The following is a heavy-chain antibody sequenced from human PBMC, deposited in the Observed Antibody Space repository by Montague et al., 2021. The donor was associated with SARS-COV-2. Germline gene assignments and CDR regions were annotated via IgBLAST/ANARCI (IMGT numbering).Heavy chain of an antibody. J-gene: IGHJ3*02. CDR2: IYFTGKT. V-gene: IGHV4-39*02. CDR1: GDSISSSHYF. CDR3: ARWGLNNAFDI. Sequence: SETLSLTCFVSGDSISSSHYFWAWIRQPPGMRLEWIGSIYFTGKTYYHPSLKSRVTISIDTSKNHFPLRLSSVTAADSAVFYCARWGLNNAFDIWGLGTMITISS. D-gene: IGHD1/OR15-1a*01.